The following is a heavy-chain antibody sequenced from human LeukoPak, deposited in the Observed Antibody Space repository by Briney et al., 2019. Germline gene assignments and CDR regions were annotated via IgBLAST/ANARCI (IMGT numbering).Heavy chain of an antibody. CDR1: GFTFSSFS. J-gene: IGHJ4*02. CDR2: ISTSSTYI. Sequence: GGSLRLSCVASGFTFSSFSMNWVRQAPGKGLEWVSSISTSSTYIYYADSVKGRFTISRDNAKNSLYLQMNSLRAEDTAVYYCARAMGERKSGSYSYYFDYWGQGTLVTVSS. CDR3: ARAMGERKSGSYSYYFDY. V-gene: IGHV3-21*01. D-gene: IGHD1-26*01.